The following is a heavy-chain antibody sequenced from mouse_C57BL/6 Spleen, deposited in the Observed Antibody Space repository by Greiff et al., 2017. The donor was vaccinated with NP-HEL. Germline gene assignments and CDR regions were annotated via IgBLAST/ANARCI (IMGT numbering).Heavy chain of an antibody. J-gene: IGHJ1*03. Sequence: EVQVVESGGGLVKPGGSLKLSCAASGFTFSDYGMHWVRQAPEKGLEWVAYISSGSSTIYYADTVKGRFTISRDNAKNTLFLQMTSLRSEDTAMYYCASPPSTVVENWYFDVWGTGTTVTVSS. CDR1: GFTFSDYG. D-gene: IGHD1-1*01. V-gene: IGHV5-17*01. CDR3: ASPPSTVVENWYFDV. CDR2: ISSGSSTI.